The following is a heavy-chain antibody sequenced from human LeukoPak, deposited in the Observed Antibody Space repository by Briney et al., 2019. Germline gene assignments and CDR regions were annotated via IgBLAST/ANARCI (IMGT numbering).Heavy chain of an antibody. J-gene: IGHJ5*02. CDR1: GYTFTSYG. CDR2: ISAYNGNT. CDR3: ARVYDYYDSSGFDP. D-gene: IGHD3-22*01. V-gene: IGHV1-18*01. Sequence: ASVKVSCKASGYTFTSYGISWVRQAPGQGLEWMGWISAYNGNTNYAQKLQGRVTMTTDTSTSTAYMELRSLRSDDTAVYYCARVYDYYDSSGFDPWGQGTLVTVSS.